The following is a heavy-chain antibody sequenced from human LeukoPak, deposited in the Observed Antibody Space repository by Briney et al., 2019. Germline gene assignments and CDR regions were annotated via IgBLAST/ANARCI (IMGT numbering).Heavy chain of an antibody. D-gene: IGHD3-16*01. J-gene: IGHJ5*02. V-gene: IGHV4-38-2*02. CDR2: IYHSGST. Sequence: SETLSLTCTVSGYSISSGYYWGWIRQPPGKGLEWIGSIYHSGSTYYNPSLKSRVTISVDTSKNQFSLKLSSVTAADTAVYYCARSPGEFRFDPWGQGTLVTVSS. CDR1: GYSISSGYY. CDR3: ARSPGEFRFDP.